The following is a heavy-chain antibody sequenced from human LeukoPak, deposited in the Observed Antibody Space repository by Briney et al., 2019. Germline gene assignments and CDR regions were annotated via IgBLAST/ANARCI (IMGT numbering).Heavy chain of an antibody. Sequence: SETLSLTCTVSGGSISSSSYYWSWIRQPPGKGLEWIGSIYYSGSTYYNPSLKSRVTISVDTSKNQFSLKLSSVTAADTAVYYCARRGLGTVTAEFDYWGQGTLVTVSS. V-gene: IGHV4-39*01. D-gene: IGHD4-17*01. CDR1: GGSISSSSYY. J-gene: IGHJ4*02. CDR3: ARRGLGTVTAEFDY. CDR2: IYYSGST.